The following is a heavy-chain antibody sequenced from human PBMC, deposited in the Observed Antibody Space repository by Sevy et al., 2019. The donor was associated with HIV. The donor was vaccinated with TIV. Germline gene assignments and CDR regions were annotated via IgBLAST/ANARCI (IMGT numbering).Heavy chain of an antibody. CDR1: GFTFSSYA. Sequence: GGSLRLSCAASGFTFSSYAMHWVRQAPGKGLEWVAVISYDGGNKYYADSVTGRFTISRDNSRDTLYLQMNSLRADDTTVYYCARDLYIAAADDYYYGMHVWGQGTTVTVSS. J-gene: IGHJ6*02. V-gene: IGHV3-30-3*01. D-gene: IGHD6-13*01. CDR2: ISYDGGNK. CDR3: ARDLYIAAADDYYYGMHV.